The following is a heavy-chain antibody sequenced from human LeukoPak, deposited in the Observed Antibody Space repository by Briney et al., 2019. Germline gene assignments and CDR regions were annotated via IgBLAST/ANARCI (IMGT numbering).Heavy chain of an antibody. CDR1: GFTFSSYS. J-gene: IGHJ6*03. CDR3: ARVGVVVPAAMPDYYYYMDV. Sequence: GGSLRLSCAASGFTFSSYSMNWVRQAPGKGLEWVSSISSSRSYIYYADSVKGRFTISRDNAKNSLYLQMNSLRAEDTAVYYCARVGVVVPAAMPDYYYYMDVWGKGTTVTVSS. V-gene: IGHV3-21*01. D-gene: IGHD2-2*01. CDR2: ISSSRSYI.